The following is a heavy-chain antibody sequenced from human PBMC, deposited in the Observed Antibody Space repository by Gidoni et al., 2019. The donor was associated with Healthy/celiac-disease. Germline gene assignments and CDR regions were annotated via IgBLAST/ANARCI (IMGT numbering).Heavy chain of an antibody. Sequence: QVQLVESGGGVVQPGRSLRLSCAASGFTFSSYGMHWVRQAPGKGLEWVAVIWYDGSNKYYADSVKGRFTISRDNSKNTLYLQMNSLRAEDTAVYYCARTGAQWELLDYFDYWGQGTLVTVSS. D-gene: IGHD1-26*01. J-gene: IGHJ4*02. V-gene: IGHV3-33*01. CDR2: IWYDGSNK. CDR1: GFTFSSYG. CDR3: ARTGAQWELLDYFDY.